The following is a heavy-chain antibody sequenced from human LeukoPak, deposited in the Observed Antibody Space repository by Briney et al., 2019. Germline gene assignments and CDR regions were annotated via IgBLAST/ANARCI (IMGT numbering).Heavy chain of an antibody. CDR1: GYTFTGYY. CDR3: ARWLRSSLYGMDV. J-gene: IGHJ6*02. CDR2: INPNSGGT. Sequence: ASVKVSCKASGYTFTGYYMHWGRHAPGQGLVWRGWINPNSGGTNYAQKFQGRVTMTRDTSISTAYMELSRLRSDDTAVYYCARWLRSSLYGMDVWGQGTTVTVSS. D-gene: IGHD5-12*01. V-gene: IGHV1-2*02.